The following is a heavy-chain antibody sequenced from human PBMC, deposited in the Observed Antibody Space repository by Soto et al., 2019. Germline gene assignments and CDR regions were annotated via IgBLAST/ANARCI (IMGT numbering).Heavy chain of an antibody. CDR3: ARGSYYDFWSGSGPDYYYGMDV. J-gene: IGHJ6*02. CDR2: IYHSGST. CDR1: GGSISSGGYS. Sequence: PSETLSLTCAVSGGSISSGGYSWSWIWQSPGKGLEWIGYIYHSGSTYYNPSLKSRVTISVDRSKNQFSLKLSSVTAADTAVYYCARGSYYDFWSGSGPDYYYGMDVWGQGTTVTVSS. V-gene: IGHV4-30-2*06. D-gene: IGHD3-3*01.